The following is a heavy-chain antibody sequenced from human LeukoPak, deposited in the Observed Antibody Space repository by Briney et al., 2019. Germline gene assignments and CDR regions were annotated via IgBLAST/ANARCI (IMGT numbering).Heavy chain of an antibody. D-gene: IGHD2-15*01. CDR1: VGTFSSYA. Sequence: ASVTVSFTSSVGTFSSYAISWVRRATGQRLEWMGRIIPILGIANYAQKFQGRVTIPADKSTSTAYMELSSLRSDDTAVYYCASPSVDCSGGSCYFPWGQETRVSVSS. V-gene: IGHV1-69*04. CDR2: IIPILGIA. CDR3: ASPSVDCSGGSCYFP. J-gene: IGHJ5*02.